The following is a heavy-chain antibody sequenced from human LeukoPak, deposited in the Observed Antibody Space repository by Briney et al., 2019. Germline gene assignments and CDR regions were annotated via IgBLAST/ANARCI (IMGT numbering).Heavy chain of an antibody. CDR2: IKQDGSEK. Sequence: GGSLRLSCAASGFTFSSYWMSWVRQAPGKGLEWVANIKQDGSEKYYVDSVKGRFTISKDNAKNSLYLQMNSLRAEDTAVYYCARVNCGGDCYSGYPDYWGQGTLVTVSS. J-gene: IGHJ4*02. V-gene: IGHV3-7*01. CDR3: ARVNCGGDCYSGYPDY. CDR1: GFTFSSYW. D-gene: IGHD2-21*01.